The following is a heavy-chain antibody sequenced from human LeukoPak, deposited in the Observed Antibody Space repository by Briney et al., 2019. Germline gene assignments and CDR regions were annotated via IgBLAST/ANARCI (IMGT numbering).Heavy chain of an antibody. Sequence: PSETLSLTCTVSGGSISSYYWSWIRQPPGKGLEWVGSIYYSEVTYYNPSLKSRVTISVDTSKNQFSLRLSSVTAADTAVYYCARGDCGGDCYSKGDYYYYGMDVWGQGTTVTVSS. V-gene: IGHV4-39*01. D-gene: IGHD2-21*02. CDR3: ARGDCGGDCYSKGDYYYYGMDV. CDR2: IYYSEVT. CDR1: GGSISSYY. J-gene: IGHJ6*02.